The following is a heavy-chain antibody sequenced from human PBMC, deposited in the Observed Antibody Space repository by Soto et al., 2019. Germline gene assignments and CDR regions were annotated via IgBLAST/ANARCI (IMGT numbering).Heavy chain of an antibody. J-gene: IGHJ6*02. Sequence: QVQLVESGGGVVQPGRSLRLSCAASGFTFSNYGMHWVRQAPGKGLEWVAVISYDGSNKYYADSVKGRFTISRDNSKNKLYLQMNSLRAEDTAVYYCAKDRGYGDLRLGYGMDVWGQGTTVTVSS. CDR1: GFTFSNYG. V-gene: IGHV3-30*18. CDR3: AKDRGYGDLRLGYGMDV. CDR2: ISYDGSNK. D-gene: IGHD4-17*01.